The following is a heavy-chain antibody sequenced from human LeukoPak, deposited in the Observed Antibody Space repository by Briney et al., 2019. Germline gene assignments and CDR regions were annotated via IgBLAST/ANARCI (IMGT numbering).Heavy chain of an antibody. V-gene: IGHV4-34*01. D-gene: IGHD4-17*01. CDR3: ARLGARQILEY. J-gene: IGHJ4*02. Sequence: PSETLSLTCAVYGGSFSGYYWSWIRQPPGKGLEWIGEINHSGSTNYNPSLKSRVTISVDTSKNQFSLKLSSVTAADTAVYYCARLGARQILEYWGQGTLVTVSS. CDR1: GGSFSGYY. CDR2: INHSGST.